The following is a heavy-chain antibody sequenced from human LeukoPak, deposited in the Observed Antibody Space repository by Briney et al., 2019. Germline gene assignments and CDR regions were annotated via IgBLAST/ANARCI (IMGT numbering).Heavy chain of an antibody. CDR1: GGSISSGGYS. Sequence: SETLSLTCAVSGGSISSGGYSWSWIRQPPGKGLEWIGYIYHSGSTYYNPSLKSRVTISVDRSKNQFSLKLSSVTAADTAVYYCARVAPYYYDSSGYYYASPFDYWGQGTLVTVSS. D-gene: IGHD3-22*01. J-gene: IGHJ4*02. CDR3: ARVAPYYYDSSGYYYASPFDY. V-gene: IGHV4-30-2*02. CDR2: IYHSGST.